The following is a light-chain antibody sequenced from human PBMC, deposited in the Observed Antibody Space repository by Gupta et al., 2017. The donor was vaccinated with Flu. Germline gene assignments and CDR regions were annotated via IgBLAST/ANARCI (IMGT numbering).Light chain of an antibody. J-gene: IGLJ3*02. V-gene: IGLV1-51*01. CDR1: TSNIKENY. Sequence: VTISCSGSTSNIKENYVSWYQQFPGTAPKLLIYDDNKRPSGIPDRFSASKSGTSATLAITGLQTGDEADYYCGTWDTALRTRMFGGGTTVTVL. CDR3: GTWDTALRTRM. CDR2: DDN.